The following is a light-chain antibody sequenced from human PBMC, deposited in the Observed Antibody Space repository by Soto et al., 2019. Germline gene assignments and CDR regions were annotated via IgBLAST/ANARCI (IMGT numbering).Light chain of an antibody. V-gene: IGKV1-5*03. CDR1: QSISSW. CDR3: QQYNSYPWT. J-gene: IGKJ1*01. Sequence: DIQMTQSPSTLSASVGDRVTITCRASQSISSWLAWYQQEPGKAPKLLIYKASTLQSGVPSRFSGSGSGTEFTLTISSRQPDDFAPYYCQQYNSYPWTFGQGTKVESK. CDR2: KAS.